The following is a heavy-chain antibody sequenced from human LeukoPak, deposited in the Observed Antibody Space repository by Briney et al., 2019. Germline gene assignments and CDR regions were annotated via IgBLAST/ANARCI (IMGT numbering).Heavy chain of an antibody. J-gene: IGHJ3*01. D-gene: IGHD7-27*01. V-gene: IGHV3-48*02. CDR3: AREDDSWGPNNLDL. Sequence: GGSLRLSCAASAFTFSDYSMNWVRQAPGKGLEWVSYIDTSSSTMYYADSVMGRFTISRDNAKESLYLQMNSLRDEDTAVYYCAREDDSWGPNNLDLWGQGTMVTVSS. CDR2: IDTSSSTM. CDR1: AFTFSDYS.